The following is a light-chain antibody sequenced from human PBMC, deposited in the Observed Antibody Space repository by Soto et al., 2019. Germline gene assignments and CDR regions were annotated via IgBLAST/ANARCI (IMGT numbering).Light chain of an antibody. J-gene: IGLJ1*01. CDR2: DVS. Sequence: QSALTQPASVSGSPGQSITISCTGTSSDIGAYNFVSWYQQHPGKVPKLMICDVSRRPSGISDRFSGSKSGNTASLTISGLQDDDEGDYCCCSYTSSSTRVFGSGTKLTVL. CDR3: CSYTSSSTRV. CDR1: SSDIGAYNF. V-gene: IGLV2-14*03.